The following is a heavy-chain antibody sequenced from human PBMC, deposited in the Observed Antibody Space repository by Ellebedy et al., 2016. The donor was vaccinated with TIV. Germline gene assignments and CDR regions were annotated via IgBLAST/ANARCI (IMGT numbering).Heavy chain of an antibody. D-gene: IGHD4-17*01. J-gene: IGHJ4*02. V-gene: IGHV1-69*04. Sequence: TCAASGGTFSNYAISWVRQPPGQGREWMGRINPLLGVASYAQKFQGRLTIIADTATSTDYMELSSLTYEDTAVYYCAADYGDYVAEDWGQGTLITVSS. CDR1: GGTFSNYA. CDR3: AADYGDYVAED. CDR2: INPLLGVA.